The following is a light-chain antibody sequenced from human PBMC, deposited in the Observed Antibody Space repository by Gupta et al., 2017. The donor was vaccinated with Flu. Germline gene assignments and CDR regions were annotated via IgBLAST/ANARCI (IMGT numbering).Light chain of an antibody. CDR2: DAS. Sequence: DIQMTQSPSSLSASVGDRVTITCQASQDISNYLNWYQQKPGKAPKLLIYDASNLETGVPSRFSGSGSGTDFTFTISSLQPEDIATYYCQQDYNLPPTFGHGTNVDIK. J-gene: IGKJ3*01. CDR3: QQDYNLPPT. CDR1: QDISNY. V-gene: IGKV1-33*01.